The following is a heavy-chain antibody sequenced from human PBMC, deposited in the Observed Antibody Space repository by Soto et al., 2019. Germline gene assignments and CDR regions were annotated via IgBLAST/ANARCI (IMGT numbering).Heavy chain of an antibody. D-gene: IGHD3-10*01. CDR1: GFTFDDYA. J-gene: IGHJ4*02. Sequence: EVQLVEPGGGLVQPGRSLRLSCAASGFTFDDYAMHWVRQAPGKGLEWVSGISWNSGSIGYADSVKGRFTISRDNAKNSLYLQMNSLRAEDTALYYCAKDQFGESYHGVVDYWGQGTLVTVSS. CDR2: ISWNSGSI. CDR3: AKDQFGESYHGVVDY. V-gene: IGHV3-9*01.